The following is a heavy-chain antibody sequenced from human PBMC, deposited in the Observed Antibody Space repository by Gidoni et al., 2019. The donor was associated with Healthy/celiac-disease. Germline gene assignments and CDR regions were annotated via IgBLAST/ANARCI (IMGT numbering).Heavy chain of an antibody. V-gene: IGHV3-21*01. CDR2: ISSSSSYI. D-gene: IGHD3-10*01. CDR3: ARAFRGLHGTMVRGVNQDYYYYGMDV. J-gene: IGHJ6*02. CDR1: GFTFSSYS. Sequence: EVQLVESGGGLVKPGGSLRLSCAASGFTFSSYSMNWVRQAPGKGLEWVSSISSSSSYIYYADSVKGRFTISRDNAKNSLYLQMNSLRAEDTAVYYCARAFRGLHGTMVRGVNQDYYYYGMDVWGQGTTVTVSS.